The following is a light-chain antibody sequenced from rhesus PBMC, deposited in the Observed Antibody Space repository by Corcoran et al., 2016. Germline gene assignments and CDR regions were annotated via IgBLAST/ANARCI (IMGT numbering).Light chain of an antibody. V-gene: IGKV1-33*02. Sequence: DIQMSQSPSSLSASVGDKVTITCRASQGISNALAWYQQKPGKAPNLLLYAESIVESGVPSRFSGSRSGTDFTFTISSLQPEDFATYYCQQGYSTPFPFGPGTKLDIK. CDR1: QGISNA. CDR2: AES. J-gene: IGKJ3*01. CDR3: QQGYSTPFP.